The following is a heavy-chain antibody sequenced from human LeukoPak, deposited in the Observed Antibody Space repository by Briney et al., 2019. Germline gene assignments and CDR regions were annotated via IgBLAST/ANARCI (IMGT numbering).Heavy chain of an antibody. V-gene: IGHV3-53*01. Sequence: GGSLRLSCAASGFTVHSNYMSWVRQAPGKGLEWVSVIDRSGVTHYADSVKGRFTISRDNAKNTVYLQMNSLRAEDTAVYYCARDYVSGSFGPWGQGTLVTVSS. D-gene: IGHD3-10*01. CDR1: GFTVHSNY. J-gene: IGHJ5*02. CDR2: IDRSGVT. CDR3: ARDYVSGSFGP.